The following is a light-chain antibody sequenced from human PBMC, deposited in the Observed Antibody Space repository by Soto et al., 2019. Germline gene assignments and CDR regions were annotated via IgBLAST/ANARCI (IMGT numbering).Light chain of an antibody. CDR2: GAF. J-gene: IGKJ5*01. Sequence: EIVLTQSPGTLTLSPEERATLSCGASQSISSCLAWYQQKPGQAPGLLIYGAFSRATGIPDRFSCSGSGTDFTLTISSLQPEDFATYFCLQDDSYPITFGQGTRLEIK. V-gene: IGKV3-20*01. CDR1: QSISSC. CDR3: LQDDSYPIT.